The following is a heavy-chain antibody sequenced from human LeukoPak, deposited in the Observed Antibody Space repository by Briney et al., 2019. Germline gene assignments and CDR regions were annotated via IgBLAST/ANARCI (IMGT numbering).Heavy chain of an antibody. CDR1: GYTFTSYG. V-gene: IGHV1-18*01. J-gene: IGHJ5*02. D-gene: IGHD3-3*01. CDR3: ARVNVGIGVVILSGFDP. CDR2: ISAYNGNT. Sequence: ASVKVSCKASGYTFTSYGISWVRQAPGQGLEWMGRISAYNGNTNYAQKLQGRVTMTTDTSTSTAYMELRSLRSDDTAVYYCARVNVGIGVVILSGFDPWGQGTLVTVSS.